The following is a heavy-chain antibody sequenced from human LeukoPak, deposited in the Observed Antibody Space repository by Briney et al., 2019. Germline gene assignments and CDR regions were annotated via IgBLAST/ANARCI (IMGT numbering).Heavy chain of an antibody. Sequence: PGGSLRLSCAASGFTFSSYAMHWVRQAPGKGLEWVAVISCDGSNKYYADSVKGRFTISRDNSKNTLYLQMNSLRAEDTAVYYCARELYDFWSGYYNYYYYYGMDVWGQGTTVTVSS. V-gene: IGHV3-30-3*01. CDR3: ARELYDFWSGYYNYYYYYGMDV. CDR2: ISCDGSNK. CDR1: GFTFSSYA. D-gene: IGHD3-3*01. J-gene: IGHJ6*02.